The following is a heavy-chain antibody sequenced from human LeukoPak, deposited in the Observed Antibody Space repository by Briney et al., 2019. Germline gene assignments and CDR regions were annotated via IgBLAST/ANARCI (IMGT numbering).Heavy chain of an antibody. CDR1: GGSFSRYA. CDR2: IIPIFGTA. J-gene: IGHJ4*02. Sequence: SVKVSCKASGGSFSRYAISWVRQAPGQGLEWMGGIIPIFGTANYAQKFRGSVTITADESTRTAYMELRTLRSEDTAIYYCARGSGETGGYYYVYWGRGTPVTVSS. D-gene: IGHD3-22*01. CDR3: ARGSGETGGYYYVY. V-gene: IGHV1-69*13.